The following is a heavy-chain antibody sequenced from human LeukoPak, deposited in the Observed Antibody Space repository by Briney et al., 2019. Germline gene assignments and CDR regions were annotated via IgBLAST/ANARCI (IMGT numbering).Heavy chain of an antibody. V-gene: IGHV3-23*01. D-gene: IGHD3-16*02. CDR2: ISGSGGST. J-gene: IGHJ4*02. CDR1: GFTFISYA. Sequence: GGSLRLSCAASGFTFISYAMSWVRQAPGKGLEWVSAISGSGGSTYYADSVKGRFTISIDNSKNTLYLQMNSLRAEDTAVYYCAKDQMITFGGVIVIAPFDYWGQGNLVTVSS. CDR3: AKDQMITFGGVIVIAPFDY.